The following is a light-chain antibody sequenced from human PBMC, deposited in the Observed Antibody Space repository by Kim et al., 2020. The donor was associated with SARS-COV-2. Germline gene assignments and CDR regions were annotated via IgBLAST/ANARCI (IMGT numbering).Light chain of an antibody. V-gene: IGKV1-8*01. J-gene: IGKJ1*01. CDR2: AAS. CDR3: QQYYSYPWT. CDR1: QGISSY. Sequence: ASTGDRVTIPCRASQGISSYLAWYQQKPGKAPKLLIYAASTLQSGVPSRFSVSGSGTDFTLTISCLQSEDFATYYCQQYYSYPWTFGQGTKVDIK.